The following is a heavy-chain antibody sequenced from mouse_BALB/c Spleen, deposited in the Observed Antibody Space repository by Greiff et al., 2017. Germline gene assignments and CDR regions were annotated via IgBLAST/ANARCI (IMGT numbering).Heavy chain of an antibody. Sequence: EVQRVESGGGLVKPGGSLKLSCAASGFTFSDYYMYWVRQTPEKRLEWVATISDGGSYTYYPDSVKGRFTISRDNAKNNLYLQMSSLKSEDTAMYYCARGSTGDAMDYWGQGTSVTVSS. CDR2: ISDGGSYT. J-gene: IGHJ4*01. CDR3: ARGSTGDAMDY. CDR1: GFTFSDYY. D-gene: IGHD4-1*02. V-gene: IGHV5-4*02.